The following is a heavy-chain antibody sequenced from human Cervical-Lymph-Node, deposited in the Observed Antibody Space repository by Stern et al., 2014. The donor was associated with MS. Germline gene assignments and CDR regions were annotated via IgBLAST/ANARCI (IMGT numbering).Heavy chain of an antibody. J-gene: IGHJ4*02. Sequence: EQLEESGAEVKKPGSSVKVSCTASGGPFSINSISWVRQAPGQGLEWMGGIVHMFGTSNHVQKFQGRVTTTADESTSTAYMELSSLTSEDTAVYFCAIDQGGLAAYWGQGTLVTVSS. V-gene: IGHV1-69*01. D-gene: IGHD6-13*01. CDR2: IVHMFGTS. CDR1: GGPFSINS. CDR3: AIDQGGLAAY.